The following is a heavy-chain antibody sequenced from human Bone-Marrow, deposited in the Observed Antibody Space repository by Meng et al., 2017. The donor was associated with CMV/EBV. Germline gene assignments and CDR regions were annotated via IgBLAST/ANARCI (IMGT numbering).Heavy chain of an antibody. D-gene: IGHD6-13*01. V-gene: IGHV4-39*01. CDR2: IYYSGST. CDR1: GGSISSSSYY. CDR3: ARRRSSSWYHFVY. Sequence: SETLSLTCTVSGGSISSSSYYWGWIRQPPGKGLEWIGSIYYSGSTYYNPSLKSRVTISVDTSKNQFSLKLSSVTAADKAVYYCARRRSSSWYHFVYWGQGTLVTVSS. J-gene: IGHJ4*02.